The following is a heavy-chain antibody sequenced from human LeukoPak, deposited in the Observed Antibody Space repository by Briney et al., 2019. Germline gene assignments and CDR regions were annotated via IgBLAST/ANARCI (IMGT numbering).Heavy chain of an antibody. CDR1: GYTFTSYD. V-gene: IGHV1-8*03. J-gene: IGHJ4*02. CDR2: MNPNSGNT. D-gene: IGHD1-26*01. CDR3: ARGLGATTPLDY. Sequence: ASVKVSCKASGYTFTSYDINWVRQATGQGLEWMGWMNPNSGNTGYAQKFQGRVTITRNTSISTAYMELSSLRSEDTAVYYCARGLGATTPLDYWGQGTLVTVSS.